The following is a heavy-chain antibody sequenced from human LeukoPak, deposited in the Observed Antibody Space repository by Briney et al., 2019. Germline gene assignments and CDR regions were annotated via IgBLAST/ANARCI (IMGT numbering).Heavy chain of an antibody. CDR2: ISAYNGDT. Sequence: SANVSSKPSRYTFTSDGISCVRQAPGQGLEWMGWISAYNGDTNYAQKLQGRVTMTTDTSTSTAYMELRSLRSDDTAVHYCARYALTGYYNVISYYYYMDVWGKGTTVTVSS. V-gene: IGHV1-18*01. D-gene: IGHD3-9*01. CDR1: RYTFTSDG. J-gene: IGHJ6*03. CDR3: ARYALTGYYNVISYYYYMDV.